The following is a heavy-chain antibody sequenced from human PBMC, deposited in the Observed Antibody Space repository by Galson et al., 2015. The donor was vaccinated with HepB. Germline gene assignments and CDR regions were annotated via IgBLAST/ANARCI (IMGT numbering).Heavy chain of an antibody. J-gene: IGHJ4*02. V-gene: IGHV3-23*01. CDR2: ISGSGGST. CDR3: AKATSLGVSDY. Sequence: SLRLSCAAAGFTFGSYAMSWVRQAPGKGLEWVSAISGSGGSTYYADSVKGRFTISRDNSKNTLYLQMNSLRAEDTAVYYCAKATSLGVSDYWGQGTLVTVSS. CDR1: GFTFGSYA. D-gene: IGHD5/OR15-5a*01.